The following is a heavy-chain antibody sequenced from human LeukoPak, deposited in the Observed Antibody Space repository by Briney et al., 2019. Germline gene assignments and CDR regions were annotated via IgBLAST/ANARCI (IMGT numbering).Heavy chain of an antibody. D-gene: IGHD3-10*02. V-gene: IGHV3-48*01. Sequence: PGGSLRLSCAASGFTFSSYSMNWVRQAPGKGLEWVSYISSSSSTIYYADSVKGRFTISRDNAKNSLYLQMNSLRAEDTAVYYCARDRSPYVPYWGQGTLVTVSS. CDR1: GFTFSSYS. CDR3: ARDRSPYVPY. J-gene: IGHJ4*02. CDR2: ISSSSSTI.